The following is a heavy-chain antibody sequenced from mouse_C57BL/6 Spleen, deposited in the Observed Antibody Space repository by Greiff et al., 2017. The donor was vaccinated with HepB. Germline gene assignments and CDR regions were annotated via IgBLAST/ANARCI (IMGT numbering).Heavy chain of an antibody. V-gene: IGHV3-2*02. CDR1: GYSITSGYG. J-gene: IGHJ2*01. CDR2: ISYSGST. Sequence: EVKLQESGPGLVKPSQSLSLTCTVTGYSITSGYGWNWIRQFPGNKLEWMGYISYSGSTNYNPSLKSRISITRDTSKNQFFLQLNSVTTEETAKYYRARTARIKYWGQGTTLTVSS. CDR3: ARTARIKY. D-gene: IGHD1-2*01.